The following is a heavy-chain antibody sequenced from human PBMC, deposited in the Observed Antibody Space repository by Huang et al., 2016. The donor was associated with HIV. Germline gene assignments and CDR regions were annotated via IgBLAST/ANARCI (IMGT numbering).Heavy chain of an antibody. V-gene: IGHV1-18*01. CDR1: GYTFSSFG. Sequence: QVQLVQSGAEVKKPGASVKVSCKASGYTFSSFGISWVRQAPGQGLEWVGWINVYNGNTKFAQKVQGRLTMTTDTSTSTAYMELRSLRSDDTAVYYCARGGGIQLWLLGYYYMDVWGNGTTVTVSS. D-gene: IGHD5-18*01. CDR2: INVYNGNT. CDR3: ARGGGIQLWLLGYYYMDV. J-gene: IGHJ6*03.